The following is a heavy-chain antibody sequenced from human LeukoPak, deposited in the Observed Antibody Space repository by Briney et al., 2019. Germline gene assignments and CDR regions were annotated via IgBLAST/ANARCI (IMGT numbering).Heavy chain of an antibody. CDR1: EFTFSSYA. D-gene: IGHD3-22*01. CDR2: ISGSGGST. Sequence: GGSLRLSCAYSEFTFSSYAMSWVRQAPGKGLEWVSAISGSGGSTYYADSVKGRFTISRDNSKNTLYLQMNSLRAEDTAVYYCAKAGYYDSSGYSYWGQGTLVTVSS. V-gene: IGHV3-23*01. J-gene: IGHJ4*02. CDR3: AKAGYYDSSGYSY.